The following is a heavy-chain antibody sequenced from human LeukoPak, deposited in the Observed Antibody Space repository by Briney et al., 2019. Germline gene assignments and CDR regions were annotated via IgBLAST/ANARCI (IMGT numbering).Heavy chain of an antibody. V-gene: IGHV1-8*03. CDR2: MNPNSGNT. J-gene: IGHJ3*02. CDR3: AKSTGWDLDAFDI. CDR1: GYTFTSYD. D-gene: IGHD6-19*01. Sequence: ASVKVSCKASGYTFTSYDINWVRQATGQGLEWMGWMNPNSGNTGYAHKFQGRVTITRNASLTTAYMELSSLRSDDTAVYYCAKSTGWDLDAFDIWGQGTMVTVSS.